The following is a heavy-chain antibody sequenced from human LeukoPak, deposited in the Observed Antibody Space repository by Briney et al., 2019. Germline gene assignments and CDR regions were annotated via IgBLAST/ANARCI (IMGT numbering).Heavy chain of an antibody. V-gene: IGHV5-51*01. Sequence: GESLKISCKGSGYIFTSYWIAWLRQMPGKGLEWMGIIYPGDSDTRYSPSFQGQVTISADKSISTAYLQWSSLKASDTAMYYCARVYYYDSSGYYYVSYAFDIWGQGTMVTVSP. J-gene: IGHJ3*02. CDR1: GYIFTSYW. CDR2: IYPGDSDT. CDR3: ARVYYYDSSGYYYVSYAFDI. D-gene: IGHD3-22*01.